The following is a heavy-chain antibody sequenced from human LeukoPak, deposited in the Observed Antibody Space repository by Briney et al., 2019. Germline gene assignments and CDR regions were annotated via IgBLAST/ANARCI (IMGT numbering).Heavy chain of an antibody. D-gene: IGHD5-12*01. CDR2: ISYDGSNK. CDR3: AKDSSGDAFDI. CDR1: GFTFSIYG. Sequence: QPGGSLRLSCAASGFTFSIYGMHWVRQAPGKGLEWVAVISYDGSNKYYADSVKGRFTISRDNSKNTLYLQMNSLRAEDAAVYYCAKDSSGDAFDIWGQGTMVTVSS. J-gene: IGHJ3*02. V-gene: IGHV3-30*18.